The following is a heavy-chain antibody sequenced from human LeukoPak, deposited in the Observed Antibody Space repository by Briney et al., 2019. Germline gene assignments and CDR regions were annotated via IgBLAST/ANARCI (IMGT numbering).Heavy chain of an antibody. D-gene: IGHD2-15*01. V-gene: IGHV3-13*01. CDR3: ARERTRGCNGDICLDGFDI. J-gene: IGHJ3*02. CDR2: IGVDDDT. CDR1: GLTFNNQD. Sequence: PGGSLRLPCVASGLTFNNQDMHWVRQSLGKGLEWVSAIGVDDDTYYSASVKGRFTISRENARNSLYLQMNSLRAEDTAVYYCARERTRGCNGDICLDGFDIWGRGTTVTVSS.